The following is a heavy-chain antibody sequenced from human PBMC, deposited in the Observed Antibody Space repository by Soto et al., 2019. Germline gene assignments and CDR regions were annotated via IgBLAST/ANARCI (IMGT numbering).Heavy chain of an antibody. CDR1: GGSISSGGYY. Sequence: SETLSLTCTVSGGSISSGGYYWSWIRQHPGKGLEWIGYIYYSGGTYYNPSLKSRVTISVDTSKNQFSLKLSSVTAADTAVYYCARGASVTSYFDYWGQGTLVTVSS. D-gene: IGHD4-17*01. CDR2: IYYSGGT. CDR3: ARGASVTSYFDY. J-gene: IGHJ4*02. V-gene: IGHV4-31*03.